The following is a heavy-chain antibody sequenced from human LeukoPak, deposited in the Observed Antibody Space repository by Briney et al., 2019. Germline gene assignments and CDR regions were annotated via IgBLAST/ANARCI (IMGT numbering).Heavy chain of an antibody. CDR1: GFIFGDYW. Sequence: GGSLRLSCVASGFIFGDYWMRWVRQALGKGLEWVATINQNGAVKYHVDSVKGRFTISRDNAKTSLFLQMNSLRIDDTAMYYCTRTVNYASDFWGQRTLVTVSS. J-gene: IGHJ4*02. V-gene: IGHV3-7*03. CDR2: INQNGAVK. CDR3: TRTVNYASDF. D-gene: IGHD4-11*01.